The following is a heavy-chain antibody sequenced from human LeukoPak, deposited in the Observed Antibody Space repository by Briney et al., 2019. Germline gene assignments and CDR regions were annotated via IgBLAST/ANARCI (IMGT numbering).Heavy chain of an antibody. Sequence: GGSLRLSCAASGFTFSSYEMNWVRQAPGKGLEWASYISSSGSTIYYADSVKGRFTISRDNAKNSLYLQMNSLRAEDTAVYYCAELGITMIGGVWGKGTTVTVSS. CDR2: ISSSGSTI. V-gene: IGHV3-48*03. CDR1: GFTFSSYE. D-gene: IGHD3-10*02. CDR3: AELGITMIGGV. J-gene: IGHJ6*04.